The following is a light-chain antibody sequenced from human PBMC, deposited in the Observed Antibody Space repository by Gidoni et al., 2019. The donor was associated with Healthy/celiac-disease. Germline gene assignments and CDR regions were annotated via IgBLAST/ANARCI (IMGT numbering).Light chain of an antibody. Sequence: DIQMTQSPSTLSASVGDRVTITCRASQSISSWLAWYQQKPVKAPKLLIYQASSLESGGPSRFSGSGSGTEFTLTISSLQPDDFATYYCQQYNSYVFXXXTKVEIK. V-gene: IGKV1-5*03. CDR2: QAS. CDR1: QSISSW. CDR3: QQYNSYV. J-gene: IGKJ1*01.